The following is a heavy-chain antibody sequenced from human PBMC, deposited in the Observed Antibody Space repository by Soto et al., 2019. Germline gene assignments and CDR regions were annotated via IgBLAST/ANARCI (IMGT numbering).Heavy chain of an antibody. Sequence: EVQLVESGGGLVQPGGSLRLSCAASGFSFSSHSMNWVRQAPGKGLEWVADISSSGSGTYYADSVKGRFTISRDNAEKSLHLQMNSLRDEDTAVYYCAREGRWGAVTILFDYWGQGTLVTVSS. D-gene: IGHD3-3*01. V-gene: IGHV3-48*02. J-gene: IGHJ4*02. CDR3: AREGRWGAVTILFDY. CDR2: ISSSGSGT. CDR1: GFSFSSHS.